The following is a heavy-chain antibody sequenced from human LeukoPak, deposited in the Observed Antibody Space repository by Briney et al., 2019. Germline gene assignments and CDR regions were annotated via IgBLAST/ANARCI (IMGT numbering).Heavy chain of an antibody. D-gene: IGHD6-13*01. Sequence: PGGSLRLSCAASGFTFSSYAMHWVRQAPGKGLEWVAVISYDGSNKYHADSVKGRFTISRDNSKNTLYLQMNSLRAEDTAVYYCAREEPSYRSSWGPFDYWGQGTLVTVSS. J-gene: IGHJ4*02. CDR1: GFTFSSYA. V-gene: IGHV3-30*04. CDR2: ISYDGSNK. CDR3: AREEPSYRSSWGPFDY.